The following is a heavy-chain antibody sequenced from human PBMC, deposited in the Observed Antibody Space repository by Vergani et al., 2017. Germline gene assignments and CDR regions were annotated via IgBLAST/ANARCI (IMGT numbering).Heavy chain of an antibody. CDR2: IFPSGNS. V-gene: IGHV4-30-2*01. Sequence: QAQLQESAPGLVKPSQTLSLTCAVSGASITNGGFSWNWIRQPPGKGAEWIGYIFPSGNSDYNPSLKNRVSISLDKSKNQFSLGVNSVAAAEKALYFCGRTSLRALVGYYYYMGVWGTGKTGVVPS. CDR1: GASITNGGFS. CDR3: GRTSLRALVGYYYYMGV. D-gene: IGHD3-16*02. J-gene: IGHJ6*03.